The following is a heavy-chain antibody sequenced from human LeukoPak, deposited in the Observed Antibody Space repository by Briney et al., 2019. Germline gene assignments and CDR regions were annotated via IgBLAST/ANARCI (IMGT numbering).Heavy chain of an antibody. CDR1: GFSLSNYA. J-gene: IGHJ3*02. CDR2: ISGSGGST. CDR3: ARALNGFDI. V-gene: IGHV3-23*01. Sequence: PGESLRLSCVVSGFSLSNYAMNWVRQAPGKGLEWVSAISGSGGSTYYADSVKGRFTISRDNSRNTLYLQMNSLRAEDTAVYYCARALNGFDIWGPGTLVTVSS.